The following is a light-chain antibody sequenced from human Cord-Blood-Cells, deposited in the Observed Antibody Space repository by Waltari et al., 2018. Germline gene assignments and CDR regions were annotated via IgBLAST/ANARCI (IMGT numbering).Light chain of an antibody. CDR2: LGS. CDR3: MQALQSTWT. CDR1: QSLLHSNGYNY. J-gene: IGKJ1*01. V-gene: IGKV2-28*01. Sequence: DIVMTQSPLSLPATPGEPASISCRSSQSLLHSNGYNYLDWYLQKPGQSPQLLIYLGSSRDSGVPDRFSGSGSGTDFTLKISRVEAEDVGVYYCMQALQSTWTFGQGTKVEIK.